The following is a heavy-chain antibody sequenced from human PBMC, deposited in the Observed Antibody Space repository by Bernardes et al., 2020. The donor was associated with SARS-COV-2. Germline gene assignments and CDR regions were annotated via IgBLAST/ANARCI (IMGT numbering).Heavy chain of an antibody. V-gene: IGHV4-39*01. CDR1: GGSISSSSYY. Sequence: SETLSLTCTVSGGSISSSSYYWGWVRQPPGKGLEWIGSLYYTGSTYYNPSLKSRVTMSVDTSKNQFSLKLSSVTAADTAVYYCARGPRFGMDVWGQGTTVTVSS. CDR2: LYYTGST. J-gene: IGHJ6*02. CDR3: ARGPRFGMDV.